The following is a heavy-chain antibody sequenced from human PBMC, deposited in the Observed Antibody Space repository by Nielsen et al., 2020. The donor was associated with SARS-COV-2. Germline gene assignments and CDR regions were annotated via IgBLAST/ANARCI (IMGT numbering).Heavy chain of an antibody. J-gene: IGHJ6*02. CDR1: GFTFSNFA. CDR3: TRRVAGGTMDV. CDR2: IGVSGGGT. V-gene: IGHV3-23*01. D-gene: IGHD6-19*01. Sequence: GESLKIPCAASGFTFSNFAMNWVRQAPGKGLEWVSTIGVSGGGTYYADSLKGRFTISRDNSKNTLYLQMNSLGADDTAIYYCTRRVAGGTMDVWGQGTTVTVSS.